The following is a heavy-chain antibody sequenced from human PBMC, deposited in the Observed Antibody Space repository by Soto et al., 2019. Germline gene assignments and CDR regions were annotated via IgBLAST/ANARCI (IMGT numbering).Heavy chain of an antibody. CDR2: IYSDGNT. Sequence: EVQLVETGGGLIQPGGSLILSSAASGFTVSSKYMSWLRQAPGKGLEWVSIIYSDGNTYYADSVKGRFTISRDNSKNTLNLQMNSLRAEDTAVYFCARGRGNCVVTTCYLPFDSWGQGTLVTVSS. J-gene: IGHJ4*02. CDR1: GFTVSSKY. V-gene: IGHV3-53*02. D-gene: IGHD2-2*01. CDR3: ARGRGNCVVTTCYLPFDS.